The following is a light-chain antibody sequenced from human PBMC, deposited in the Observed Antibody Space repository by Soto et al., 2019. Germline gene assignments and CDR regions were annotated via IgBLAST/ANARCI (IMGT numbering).Light chain of an antibody. J-gene: IGKJ1*01. CDR3: QQYGDLPPT. CDR2: GAS. Sequence: IVMTQSPATLSGSPGERTRLCCRASQSINSDVAWYQQKVGQTPRLLIHGASTRATGIAARFSGSGSGTDFTLTISRLEPEDFVVYPCQQYGDLPPTFGHGTQLDIK. V-gene: IGKV3D-15*01. CDR1: QSINSD.